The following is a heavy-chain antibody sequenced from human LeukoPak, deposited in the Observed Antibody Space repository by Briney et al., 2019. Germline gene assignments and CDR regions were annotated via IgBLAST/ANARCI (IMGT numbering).Heavy chain of an antibody. Sequence: ASVKVSCKASGYTFTSYGISWVRHAPGQGLEWMGWISAYNGNTNYAQKLQGRVTMTTDTCTTTTYMELRSLRSDDPAVYYCASARTVTFSFAFDLWAQGTMVRVFS. CDR1: GYTFTSYG. CDR2: ISAYNGNT. V-gene: IGHV1-18*01. CDR3: ASARTVTFSFAFDL. J-gene: IGHJ3*01. D-gene: IGHD4-17*01.